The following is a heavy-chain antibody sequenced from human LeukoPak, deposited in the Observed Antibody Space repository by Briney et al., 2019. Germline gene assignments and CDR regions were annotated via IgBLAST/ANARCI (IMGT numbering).Heavy chain of an antibody. CDR2: ISSSSSYI. V-gene: IGHV3-21*01. D-gene: IGHD3-10*01. CDR3: AREGYYGSGSPPSLYFDY. CDR1: GFTFSSYS. Sequence: GGSLRLSCAASGFTFSSYSMNWVRQAPGKGLEWVSSISSSSSYIYYADSVKGRFIISRDNSRSTLYLQMNSLRPEDTAIYYCAREGYYGSGSPPSLYFDYWGQGTLVTVSS. J-gene: IGHJ4*02.